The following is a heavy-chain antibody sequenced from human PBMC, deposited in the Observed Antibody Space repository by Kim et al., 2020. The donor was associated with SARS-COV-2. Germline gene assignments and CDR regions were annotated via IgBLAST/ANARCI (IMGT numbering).Heavy chain of an antibody. Sequence: ASVKVSCKASGYTFTSYGITWVRQAPGQGLEWMGWIHTYTGNTNYAQKFQGRVTMTTDTSTTTAYMELRSLRSDDTAVYYCARDQAPYDYWDQGTLVTVSS. CDR1: GYTFTSYG. V-gene: IGHV1-18*01. J-gene: IGHJ4*02. CDR2: IHTYTGNT. CDR3: ARDQAPYDY.